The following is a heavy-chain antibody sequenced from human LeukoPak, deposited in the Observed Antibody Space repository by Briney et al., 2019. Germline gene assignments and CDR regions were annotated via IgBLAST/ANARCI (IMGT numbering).Heavy chain of an antibody. CDR3: AKDLRYSGSYLFDC. J-gene: IGHJ4*02. D-gene: IGHD1-26*01. CDR2: IGWNSASI. CDR1: GFIFDDYA. Sequence: QTGRSLRLSCAASGFIFDDYAMHWVRQAPGKGLEWVSGIGWNSASIDYADSVKGRFTISRDNAKNSLYLQMNSLRDEDTALYYCAKDLRYSGSYLFDCWGQGTLVTVSS. V-gene: IGHV3-9*01.